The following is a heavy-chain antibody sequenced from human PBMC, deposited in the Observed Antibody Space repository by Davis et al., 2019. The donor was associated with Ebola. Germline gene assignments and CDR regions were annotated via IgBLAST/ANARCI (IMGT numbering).Heavy chain of an antibody. D-gene: IGHD2-15*01. CDR3: ARGGLGGYLRWYFDL. CDR1: GGTFSSYA. Sequence: ASVKVSCKASGGTFSSYAISWVRQAPGQGLEWMGWMNPNSGNTGYAQKFQGRVTMTRNTSISTAYMELSSLRSEDTAVYYCARGGLGGYLRWYFDLWGRGTLVTVSS. V-gene: IGHV1-8*02. J-gene: IGHJ2*01. CDR2: MNPNSGNT.